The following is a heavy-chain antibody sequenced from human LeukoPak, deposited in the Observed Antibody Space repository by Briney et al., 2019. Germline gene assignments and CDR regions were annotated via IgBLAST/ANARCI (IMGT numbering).Heavy chain of an antibody. CDR3: AREIVGRYFDL. CDR1: GFTFSTYS. CDR2: ISSSSSTK. Sequence: GGSLRLSCVASGFTFSTYSMNWVRQAPGKGLEWISYISSSSSTKYYADSVKGRFTISRDNANNSLYLQMSSLRAEDTAVYYCAREIVGRYFDLWGQGTPVTVSS. D-gene: IGHD2/OR15-2a*01. V-gene: IGHV3-48*01. J-gene: IGHJ4*02.